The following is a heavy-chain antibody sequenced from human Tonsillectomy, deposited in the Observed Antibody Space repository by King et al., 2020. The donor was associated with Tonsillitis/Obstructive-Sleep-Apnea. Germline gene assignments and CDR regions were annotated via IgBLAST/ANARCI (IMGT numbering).Heavy chain of an antibody. CDR1: GGSISSYY. CDR3: ARAPFHIVYAFDI. D-gene: IGHD3-16*02. Sequence: QLQESGPGLVKPSETLSLTCTVSGGSISSYYWSWFRQPPGKGLEWIGYIYYIGSTNFNPSLKSRVTISVDTSTNQFSLKLRSVTAADTAVYYCARAPFHIVYAFDIWGQGTMVAVSS. CDR2: IYYIGST. V-gene: IGHV4-59*01. J-gene: IGHJ3*02.